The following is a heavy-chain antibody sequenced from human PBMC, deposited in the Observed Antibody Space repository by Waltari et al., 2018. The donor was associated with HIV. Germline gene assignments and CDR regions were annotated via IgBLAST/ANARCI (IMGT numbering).Heavy chain of an antibody. J-gene: IGHJ4*02. Sequence: QVQLVQSGAEVKKPGASVKVSCKASGYTFTSYDINWVRQATGQGLEWMGWMIPNSGNTGYAQKFQGRVTMTRNTSISTAYMELSSLRSEDTAVYYCASTEYYFDSSGYPRYFDYWGQGTLVTVSS. CDR1: GYTFTSYD. CDR2: MIPNSGNT. CDR3: ASTEYYFDSSGYPRYFDY. D-gene: IGHD3-22*01. V-gene: IGHV1-8*01.